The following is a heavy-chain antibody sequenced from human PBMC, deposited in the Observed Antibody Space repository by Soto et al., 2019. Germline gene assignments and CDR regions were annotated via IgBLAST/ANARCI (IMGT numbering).Heavy chain of an antibody. J-gene: IGHJ4*02. D-gene: IGHD3-3*01. Sequence: EVQLVESGGGLVQPGRSLRLSCAASGFTFGDYAMYWVRQAPGKGLEWVSGISWNSGSIGYADSVKGRFTISRDNAKNSLYLQMNSLRTEDTALYYCAKGKLRFLEWPLDYWGQGTLVTVSS. CDR3: AKGKLRFLEWPLDY. CDR2: ISWNSGSI. CDR1: GFTFGDYA. V-gene: IGHV3-9*01.